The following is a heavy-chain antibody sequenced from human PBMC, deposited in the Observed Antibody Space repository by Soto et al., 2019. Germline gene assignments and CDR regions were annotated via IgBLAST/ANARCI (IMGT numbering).Heavy chain of an antibody. CDR3: ARVGVEDIVVVVAAIDY. D-gene: IGHD2-15*01. J-gene: IGHJ4*02. CDR2: ISAYNGNT. Sequence: ASVKVSCKASGYTFTSYGISWVRQAPGQGLEWMGWISAYNGNTNYAQKLQGRVTMTTDTSTSTAYMELRSLRSDDTAVYYGARVGVEDIVVVVAAIDYWGQGTLVTVSS. V-gene: IGHV1-18*01. CDR1: GYTFTSYG.